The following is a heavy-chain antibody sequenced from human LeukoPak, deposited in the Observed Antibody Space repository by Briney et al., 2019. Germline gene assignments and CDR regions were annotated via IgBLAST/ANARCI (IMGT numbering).Heavy chain of an antibody. J-gene: IGHJ4*02. D-gene: IGHD6-13*01. CDR2: ISGSGGST. CDR3: AKVRTAGPRPKLFDY. V-gene: IGHV3-23*01. CDR1: GFSFSSHW. Sequence: GGSLRLSCEASGFSFSSHWMSWVRQAPGKGLEWVSAISGSGGSTYYADSVKGRFTISRDNSKNTLYLQMNSLRAEDPAVYYCAKVRTAGPRPKLFDYWGQGTLVTVSS.